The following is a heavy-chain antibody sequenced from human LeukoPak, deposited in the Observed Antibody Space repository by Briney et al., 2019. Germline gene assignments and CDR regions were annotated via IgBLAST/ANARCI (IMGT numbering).Heavy chain of an antibody. CDR3: ARLTYYSDSSGHSHCFDP. Sequence: SETLSLTCTVSGGSISSYYRSWIRQPPGKGLEWIGYIYYSGSTNYNPSLKSRVTISVDTSKNQFSLKLSSVTAADTAVYYCARLTYYSDSSGHSHCFDPWGQGTLVTVSS. D-gene: IGHD3-22*01. CDR1: GGSISSYY. CDR2: IYYSGST. J-gene: IGHJ5*02. V-gene: IGHV4-59*08.